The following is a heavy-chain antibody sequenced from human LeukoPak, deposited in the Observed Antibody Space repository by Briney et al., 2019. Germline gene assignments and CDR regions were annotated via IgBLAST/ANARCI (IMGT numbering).Heavy chain of an antibody. J-gene: IGHJ4*02. V-gene: IGHV4-34*01. D-gene: IGHD4-17*01. CDR2: INHSGST. CDR3: ARVGSLTVTTGGDPPNYFDY. Sequence: PSETLSLTCAVYGGSFSGYYWSWIRQPPGKGLEWIGEINHSGSTNYNPSLKSRVTISVDTSKNQFSLKLSPVTAADTAVYYCARVGSLTVTTGGDPPNYFDYWGQGTLVTVSS. CDR1: GGSFSGYY.